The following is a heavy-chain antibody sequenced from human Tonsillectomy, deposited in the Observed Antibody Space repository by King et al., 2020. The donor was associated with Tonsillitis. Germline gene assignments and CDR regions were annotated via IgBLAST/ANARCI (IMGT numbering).Heavy chain of an antibody. Sequence: LQLQESGPGLVKPSGTLSLTCAVSGYSISSGYYWGWIRQPPGKGREWSGSIYHSGSPYYNPSLKSRVTISVDTSKNQFSLKLSSVTAADTAVYYCARAGTYYYDSSGYYTYFDYWGQGTLVTVSS. D-gene: IGHD3-22*01. CDR2: IYHSGSP. V-gene: IGHV4-38-2*01. J-gene: IGHJ4*02. CDR1: GYSISSGYY. CDR3: ARAGTYYYDSSGYYTYFDY.